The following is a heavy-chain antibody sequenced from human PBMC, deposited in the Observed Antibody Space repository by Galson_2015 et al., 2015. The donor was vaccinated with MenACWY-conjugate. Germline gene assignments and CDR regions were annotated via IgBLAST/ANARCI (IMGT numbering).Heavy chain of an antibody. V-gene: IGHV4-34*01. J-gene: IGHJ3*02. CDR2: INHSGST. D-gene: IGHD3-16*01. CDR3: ARPRWGNDAFDI. Sequence: ETLSLTCAVYGGSFSGYYWSWIRQPPGKGLEWIGEINHSGSTNYNPSLKSRVTISVDTSKNQFSLKLSSVTAADTAVYYCARPRWGNDAFDIWGQGTMVTVSS. CDR1: GGSFSGYY.